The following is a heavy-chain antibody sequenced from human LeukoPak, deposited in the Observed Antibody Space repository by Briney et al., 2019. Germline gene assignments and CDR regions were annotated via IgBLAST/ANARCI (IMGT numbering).Heavy chain of an antibody. V-gene: IGHV3-21*01. D-gene: IGHD5-12*01. J-gene: IGHJ3*02. CDR3: ARVKEASAFDI. Sequence: GGSLRLSCAASGFTFSNYAIHWVRQAPGKGLEWVSSISSSSSYIYYADSVKGRFTISRDNAKNSLYLQMNSLRAEDTAVYYCARVKEASAFDIWGQGTMVTVSS. CDR2: ISSSSSYI. CDR1: GFTFSNYA.